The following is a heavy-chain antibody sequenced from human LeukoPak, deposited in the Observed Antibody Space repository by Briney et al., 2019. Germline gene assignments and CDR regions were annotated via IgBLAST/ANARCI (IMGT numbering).Heavy chain of an antibody. J-gene: IGHJ4*02. CDR1: GGSIRGSY. CDR3: ARVERGYSYGQSN. D-gene: IGHD5-18*01. V-gene: IGHV4-59*01. CDR2: IYYSGST. Sequence: SETLSLTCTVSGGSIRGSYWSWIRQPPGKGLEWIGYIYYSGSTDYNPSLKSRVTISVDTSKNQFSLKLNSMTAADTAVYYCARVERGYSYGQSNWGQGTLVTVSS.